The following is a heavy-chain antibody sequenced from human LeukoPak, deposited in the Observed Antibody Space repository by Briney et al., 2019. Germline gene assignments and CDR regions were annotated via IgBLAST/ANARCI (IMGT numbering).Heavy chain of an antibody. CDR1: GFTFSSYW. D-gene: IGHD6-13*01. CDR3: VRYSSSWHAYDI. CDR2: IKQDGSEK. Sequence: PGGSLRLSCAASGFTFSSYWMSSVRQAPGKGLQWVANIKQDGSEKYYADSVKGRFTITRDNAKNSLSLQVNRLRAEDTAVYYCVRYSSSWHAYDIWGQGTMATVSA. J-gene: IGHJ3*02. V-gene: IGHV3-7*05.